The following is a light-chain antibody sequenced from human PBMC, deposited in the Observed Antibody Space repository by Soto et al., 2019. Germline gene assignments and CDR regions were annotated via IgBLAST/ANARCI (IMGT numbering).Light chain of an antibody. CDR3: AAWDDSLNGLV. CDR1: SSNIGRYA. Sequence: QSVLTQPPSTSGTPGQRVTVSCSGSSSNIGRYAVNWYQQLPGTAPKLLIYSNDQRPSGVPDRFSGSKSGTSVSLAISGLQYEDEADYYCAAWDDSLNGLVFGGGTKLTVL. J-gene: IGLJ2*01. CDR2: SND. V-gene: IGLV1-44*01.